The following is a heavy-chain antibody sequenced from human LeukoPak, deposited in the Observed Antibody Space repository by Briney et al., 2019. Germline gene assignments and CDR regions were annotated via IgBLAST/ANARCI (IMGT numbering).Heavy chain of an antibody. D-gene: IGHD3-22*01. Sequence: PSETLSLTCAVYGGSFSGYYWSWIRHPPGKGLEWIGEINHSGSTNYNPSLKSRVTISVDTSKNQFSLKLSSVTAADTAVYYCARDYDSSGYYSLRTLDYWGQGTLVTVSS. CDR1: GGSFSGYY. J-gene: IGHJ4*02. CDR2: INHSGST. CDR3: ARDYDSSGYYSLRTLDY. V-gene: IGHV4-34*01.